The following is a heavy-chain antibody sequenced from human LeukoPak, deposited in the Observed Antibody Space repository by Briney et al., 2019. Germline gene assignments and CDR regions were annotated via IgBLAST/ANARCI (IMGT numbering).Heavy chain of an antibody. J-gene: IGHJ4*02. CDR1: GGTFSSYA. CDR2: IIPIFGTA. CDR3: AREDYDILRPFDY. V-gene: IGHV1-69*01. D-gene: IGHD3-9*01. Sequence: SVKVSFKASGGTFSSYAISWVRQAPGQGLEWMGGIIPIFGTANYAQKFQGRVTITADESTSTAYMELSSLRSEDTAVYYCAREDYDILRPFDYWGQGTLVTVSS.